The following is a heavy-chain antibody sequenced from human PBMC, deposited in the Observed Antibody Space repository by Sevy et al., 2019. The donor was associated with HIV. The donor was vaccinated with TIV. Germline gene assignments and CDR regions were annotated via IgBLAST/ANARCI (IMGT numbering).Heavy chain of an antibody. CDR2: LQSKAHGGTL. D-gene: IGHD1-1*01. Sequence: GGSLRLSCTVSGFTFGDDCMSWVRQAPGKWLEWVAFLQSKAHGGTLDYAASVKGRFTISRDDSKNIAHLQMNDLRTEDTAIYYSTRWKGAQSIFDYWGQGALVTVSS. V-gene: IGHV3-49*04. J-gene: IGHJ4*02. CDR1: GFTFGDDC. CDR3: TRWKGAQSIFDY.